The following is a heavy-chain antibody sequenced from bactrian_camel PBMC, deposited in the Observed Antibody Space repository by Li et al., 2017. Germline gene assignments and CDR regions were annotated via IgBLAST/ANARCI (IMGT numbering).Heavy chain of an antibody. V-gene: IGHV3S53*01. J-gene: IGHJ6*01. CDR1: RNTFS. Sequence: HVQLVESGGALVQPGGSLRLSCTASRNTFSMGWFRQAPGKEREGIADMRNDGTTSYADSVKGRFAISRHNDNDTVFLQTNSLKPEDSAMYYCAAGIKFGDSCTDPNNFRHWAQGTQVTVS. CDR3: AAGIKFGDSCTDPNNFRH. D-gene: IGHD6*01. CDR2: MRNDGTT.